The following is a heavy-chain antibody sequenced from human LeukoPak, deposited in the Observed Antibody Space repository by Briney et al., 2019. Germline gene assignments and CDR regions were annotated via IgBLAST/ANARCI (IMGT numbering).Heavy chain of an antibody. CDR3: ARDFGIVVVPAATAFDI. V-gene: IGHV1-2*02. Sequence: ASVKVACKASGYTFTGYYMHWVRQAPGQGLEWMGWINPNSGGTNYAQKFQGRVTMTRDTSISTAYMELSRLRSDDTAVYYCARDFGIVVVPAATAFDIWGQGTMVTVSS. J-gene: IGHJ3*02. CDR1: GYTFTGYY. CDR2: INPNSGGT. D-gene: IGHD2-2*01.